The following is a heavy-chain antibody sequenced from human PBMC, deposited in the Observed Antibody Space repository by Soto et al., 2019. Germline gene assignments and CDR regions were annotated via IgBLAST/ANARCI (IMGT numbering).Heavy chain of an antibody. CDR2: MNPNSGNT. V-gene: IGHV1-8*01. CDR3: ARTYSSSDYYFDY. J-gene: IGHJ4*02. CDR1: GYTFTSYD. Sequence: ASVKVSCKASGYTFTSYDINWVRQATGQGLEWMGWMNPNSGNTGYAQKFQGRVTMTRDTSTSTVYMELSSLRSEDTAVYYCARTYSSSDYYFDYWGQGTLVTVSS. D-gene: IGHD6-6*01.